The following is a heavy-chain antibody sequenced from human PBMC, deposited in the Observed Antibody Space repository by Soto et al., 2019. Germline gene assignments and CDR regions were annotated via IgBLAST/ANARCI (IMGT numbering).Heavy chain of an antibody. CDR3: ARDLREYDFWSGYYFFAY. V-gene: IGHV6-1*01. CDR1: GDSVSSNSAA. J-gene: IGHJ4*02. CDR2: TYYRSKWYN. D-gene: IGHD3-3*01. Sequence: SQTLSLTCAISGDSVSSNSAAWNWIRQSPSRGLEWLGRTYYRSKWYNDYAVSVKSRITINPDTSKNQFSLQLNSVTPEDTAVYYCARDLREYDFWSGYYFFAYWGQGTLVTVSS.